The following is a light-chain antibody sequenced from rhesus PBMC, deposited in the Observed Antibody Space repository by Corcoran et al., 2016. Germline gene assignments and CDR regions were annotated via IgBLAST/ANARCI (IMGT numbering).Light chain of an antibody. CDR1: QSVSSS. V-gene: IGKV3-24*01. Sequence: EIVMTQSPATLSLSPGERATLSCRARQSVSSSLAWYQQKPGQAPRLLNYGASSRATDIPDRFSGSGSGTDFTLPISILEPEAVAVYYCLQHSNLLTFRQGTKVEIK. CDR3: LQHSNLLT. J-gene: IGKJ1*01. CDR2: GAS.